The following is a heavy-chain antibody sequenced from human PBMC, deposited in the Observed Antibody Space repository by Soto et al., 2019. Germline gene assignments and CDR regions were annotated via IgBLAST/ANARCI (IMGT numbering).Heavy chain of an antibody. CDR1: GFTFSSYA. D-gene: IGHD3-16*02. CDR2: ISGSGGST. CDR3: AGGGLRLGELSFAFDY. J-gene: IGHJ4*02. V-gene: IGHV3-23*01. Sequence: EVQLLESGGGLVQPGGSLRLSCAASGFTFSSYAMSWVRQAPGKGLEWVSAISGSGGSTYYADSVKGRFTISRDNSKNTLYLQMNSMRAEATAVYYCAGGGLRLGELSFAFDYWGQGTLVTVSS.